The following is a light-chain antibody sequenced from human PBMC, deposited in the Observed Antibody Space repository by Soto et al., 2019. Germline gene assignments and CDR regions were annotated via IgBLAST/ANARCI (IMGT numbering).Light chain of an antibody. Sequence: DIVMTQSPLSLPVTPGEPASISCRSNEGLLHSNGNNYLDWYLQKPGQSPQLLIYLGSNRASGVPDRFSGSGSGTDFTLKISRVEAEDVGVYYCMQALQPPPTFGQGTKVEIK. CDR3: MQALQPPPT. CDR1: EGLLHSNGNNY. CDR2: LGS. V-gene: IGKV2-28*01. J-gene: IGKJ1*01.